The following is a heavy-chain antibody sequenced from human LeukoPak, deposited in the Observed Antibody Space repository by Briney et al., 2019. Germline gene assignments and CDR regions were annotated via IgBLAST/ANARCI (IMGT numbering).Heavy chain of an antibody. D-gene: IGHD6-19*01. V-gene: IGHV3-23*01. CDR1: GFTFSSYA. J-gene: IGHJ4*02. Sequence: SGGSLRLSCAASGFTFSSYAMSWVRQAPGKGLEWVSAISGSGGSTYYADTVKGRFTISRHNSKNTLYIQMNSLRAEDTAVYYCARDSSGWLDYWGQGTLVTVSS. CDR3: ARDSSGWLDY. CDR2: ISGSGGST.